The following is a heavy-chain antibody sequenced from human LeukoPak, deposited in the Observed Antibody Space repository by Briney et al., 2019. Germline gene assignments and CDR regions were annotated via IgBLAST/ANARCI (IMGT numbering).Heavy chain of an antibody. CDR2: ISAYNGNT. Sequence: ASVKVSCKASGYTFTSYGISWVRQAPGQGLGWMGWISAYNGNTNYAQKLQGRVTMTTDTSTSTAYMELRSLRSDDTAVYYCARVRGIMVRGVSVRGNWFDPWGQGTLVTVSS. J-gene: IGHJ5*02. CDR3: ARVRGIMVRGVSVRGNWFDP. V-gene: IGHV1-18*01. CDR1: GYTFTSYG. D-gene: IGHD3-10*01.